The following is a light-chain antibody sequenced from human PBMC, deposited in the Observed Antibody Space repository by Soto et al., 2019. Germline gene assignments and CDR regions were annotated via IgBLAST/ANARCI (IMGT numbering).Light chain of an antibody. CDR1: QTISTW. V-gene: IGKV1-5*03. CDR3: QQYNSYSRT. J-gene: IGKJ2*01. Sequence: DIPMTQSPSTLSASVGDRVTITCRASQTISTWVAWYQQKPGKPPKLLIYRASTLESGVPSRFSGSGSGTEFSLTISSLQPDDFATYYCQQYNSYSRTFGQGTKLEIK. CDR2: RAS.